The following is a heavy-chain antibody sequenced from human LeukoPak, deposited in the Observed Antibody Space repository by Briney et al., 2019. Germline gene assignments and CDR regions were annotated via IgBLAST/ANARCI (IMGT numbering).Heavy chain of an antibody. CDR3: ANRSDSHFDS. Sequence: SGPTLFKPSQTLTLTFTFSGLSLTTSGVAVGWIRQPPGKALEWLALIYWDDDRRYNAALKNRLTVTKDTAKKQVVLTLTNMDPVDTATYFCANRSDSHFDSWGQGILVTVSS. CDR1: GLSLTTSGVA. CDR2: IYWDDDR. V-gene: IGHV2-5*02. D-gene: IGHD2-21*01. J-gene: IGHJ4*02.